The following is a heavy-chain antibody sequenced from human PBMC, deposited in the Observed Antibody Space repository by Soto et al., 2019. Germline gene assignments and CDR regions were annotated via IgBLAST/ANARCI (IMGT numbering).Heavy chain of an antibody. J-gene: IGHJ4*02. V-gene: IGHV1-8*01. CDR3: ARGGSSTWKKRLWLEN. CDR1: GYTLTTYD. Sequence: ASVXVSFKACGYTLTTYDINWVRQATGQGLEWMGWMNSKSGLTAYAQKFQGRVSMTRNNSISTAYMELSNLTSDDTAVYYCARGGSSTWKKRLWLENWGKG. D-gene: IGHD1-26*01. CDR2: MNSKSGLT.